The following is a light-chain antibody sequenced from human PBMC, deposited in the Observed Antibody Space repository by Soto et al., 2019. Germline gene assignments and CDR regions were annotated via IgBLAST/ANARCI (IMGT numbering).Light chain of an antibody. CDR3: QQRIHWL. J-gene: IGKJ4*01. Sequence: EIVLTQSPATLSLSPGERATLSCRASQSVSSYLAWYQQKPGQAPRLLIYDASNRATGIPARFSGSGSGTDFTLTISSLEPEDFAVYYCQQRIHWLFGGGTKVEIK. CDR2: DAS. V-gene: IGKV3-11*01. CDR1: QSVSSY.